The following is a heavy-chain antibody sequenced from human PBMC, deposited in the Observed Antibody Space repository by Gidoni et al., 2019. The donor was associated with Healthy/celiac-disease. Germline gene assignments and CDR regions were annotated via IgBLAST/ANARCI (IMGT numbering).Heavy chain of an antibody. Sequence: QVQLVQSGAEVKKPGSSVKVSCKASGGTFSSYAISWVRQAPGQGLEWMGGIIPIFGTANYAQKCQGRVTITADESTGTAYMELSSLRSEDTAVYYCARGYCSGGSCYEQGAFDIWGQGTMVTVSS. CDR3: ARGYCSGGSCYEQGAFDI. D-gene: IGHD2-15*01. V-gene: IGHV1-69*01. J-gene: IGHJ3*02. CDR1: GGTFSSYA. CDR2: IIPIFGTA.